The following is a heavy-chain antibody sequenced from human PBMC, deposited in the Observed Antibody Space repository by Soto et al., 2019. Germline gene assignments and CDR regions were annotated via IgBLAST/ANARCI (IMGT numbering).Heavy chain of an antibody. J-gene: IGHJ4*02. D-gene: IGHD2-2*01. CDR2: INHSGST. Sequence: SETLSLTCAVYGGSFSGYYWSWIRQPPGKGPEWIGEINHSGSTNYNPSLKSRVTISVDTSKNQFSLKLSSVTAADTAVYYCARGTSYFDYWGQGTLVTVSS. V-gene: IGHV4-34*01. CDR3: ARGTSYFDY. CDR1: GGSFSGYY.